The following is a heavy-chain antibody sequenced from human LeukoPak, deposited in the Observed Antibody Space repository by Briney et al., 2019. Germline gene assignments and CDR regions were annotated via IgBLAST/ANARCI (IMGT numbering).Heavy chain of an antibody. CDR2: IKQDGTEK. D-gene: IGHD6-6*01. J-gene: IGHJ4*02. V-gene: IGHV3-7*04. CDR1: GFTFSNAW. Sequence: GGSLRLSCAASGFTFSNAWMSWVRQAPGEGLEWVANIKQDGTEKYYMDSVKGRFSISRDNAKNSLYLQMNALRAEDTAVYYCARDVRPDYWGQGALVTVST. CDR3: ARDVRPDY.